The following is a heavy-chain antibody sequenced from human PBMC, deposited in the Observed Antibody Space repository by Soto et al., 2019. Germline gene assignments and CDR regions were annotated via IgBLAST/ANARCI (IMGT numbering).Heavy chain of an antibody. CDR1: GYTFTSYY. Sequence: QVQVVQSGTEVKKPGASVKISCKASGYTFTSYYIHWVRQAPGQCLEWMGIINPSGGDTRYAQKSQGRVTVTRDTYTSTVYMELSSLRSEDTAVYYCALAYFDYWGQGTLVTVSS. CDR3: ALAYFDY. J-gene: IGHJ4*02. V-gene: IGHV1-46*03. CDR2: INPSGGDT.